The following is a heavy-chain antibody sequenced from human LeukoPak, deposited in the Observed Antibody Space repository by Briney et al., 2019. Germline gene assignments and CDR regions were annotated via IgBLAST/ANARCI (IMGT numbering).Heavy chain of an antibody. CDR2: IYYSGST. J-gene: IGHJ4*02. D-gene: IGHD1-26*01. CDR1: GGSISSYY. V-gene: IGHV4-59*01. CDR3: ARVEVGAYFDY. Sequence: PSETLSLTCTVSGGSISSYYWSWIRQPPGKGLEWIGYIYYSGSTNYNPSLKSRVTISVDTSKNQFSLKLSSVTAADTAVYYCARVEVGAYFDYWGQGTLVTVSS.